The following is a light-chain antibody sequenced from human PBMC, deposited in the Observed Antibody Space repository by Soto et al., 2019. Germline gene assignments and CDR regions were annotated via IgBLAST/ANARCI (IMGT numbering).Light chain of an antibody. CDR1: QSAHNN. J-gene: IGKJ4*01. Sequence: EIVMTQSPATLSVSPGERATLSCRASQSAHNNLAWYQQKPGQAPRLLIYLTSTRATGVPARFSGSGSGTDFPLTISSLQSEDFAFYYCLQYQWWPLTFGGGTKVXX. V-gene: IGKV3-15*01. CDR3: LQYQWWPLT. CDR2: LTS.